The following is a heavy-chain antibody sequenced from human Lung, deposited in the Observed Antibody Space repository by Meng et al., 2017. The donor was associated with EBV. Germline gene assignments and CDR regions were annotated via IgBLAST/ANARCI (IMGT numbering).Heavy chain of an antibody. Sequence: QVNLVQSGAEVKKPGASVKVPCKVSGYTFTGYFMHWVRQAPGQGLEWMGRINPSTGATKYAQKFQGGVTMTRDTSITTAFLELTRLTSDDTAVYYCARDPRSGDYWGQGTLVTVSS. CDR1: GYTFTGYF. CDR2: INPSTGAT. J-gene: IGHJ4*02. CDR3: ARDPRSGDY. V-gene: IGHV1-2*06.